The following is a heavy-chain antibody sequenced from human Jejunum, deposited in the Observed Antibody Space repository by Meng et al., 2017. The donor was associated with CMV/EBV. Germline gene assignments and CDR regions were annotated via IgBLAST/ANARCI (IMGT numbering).Heavy chain of an antibody. J-gene: IGHJ4*02. CDR1: GFTVDDYA. Sequence: SGFTVDDYAMHWVRQAPGKGLEWVSTISWNSGSIGYADSVKGRFTISRDNAKNSLFLQMNSLRAEDTALYYCVKGGYSSSWYNGFDYWGQGTLVTVSS. D-gene: IGHD6-13*01. V-gene: IGHV3-9*01. CDR3: VKGGYSSSWYNGFDY. CDR2: ISWNSGSI.